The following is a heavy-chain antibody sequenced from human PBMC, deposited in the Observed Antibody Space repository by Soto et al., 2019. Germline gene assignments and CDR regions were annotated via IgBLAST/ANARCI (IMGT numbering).Heavy chain of an antibody. V-gene: IGHV3-30-3*01. D-gene: IGHD6-19*01. CDR1: GFTFSSFA. CDR3: ARGYSSGWLDTDC. Sequence: QVQLVESGGGLVQPGRSLRLSCAASGFTFSSFAMHWVRQAPGKGLEWVAVISSDGNNKYYADSVKGRFTISRDTSKNTLHLQMNSLRAEDTAIYYCARGYSSGWLDTDCWGQGTLVTVSS. J-gene: IGHJ4*02. CDR2: ISSDGNNK.